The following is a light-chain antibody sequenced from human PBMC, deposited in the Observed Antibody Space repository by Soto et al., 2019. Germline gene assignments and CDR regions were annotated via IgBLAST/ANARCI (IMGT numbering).Light chain of an antibody. J-gene: IGKJ1*01. CDR3: QQYGSSGT. CDR1: QSVGTY. V-gene: IGKV3-20*01. CDR2: GAS. Sequence: DTVLTPSPVPPSCSPGKRATLYCRASQSVGTYLAWYQQKPGQAPRLLIYGASNRATGIPDRFSGSGSGTDFTLTISRLEPEDFAVYYCQQYGSSGTFGQGTKVDIK.